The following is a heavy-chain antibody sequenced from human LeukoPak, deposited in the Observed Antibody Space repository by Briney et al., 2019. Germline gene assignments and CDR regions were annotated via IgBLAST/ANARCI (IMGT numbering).Heavy chain of an antibody. CDR3: ARGGDYNWGLGWFDP. V-gene: IGHV3-48*04. CDR1: RLNFSNYS. D-gene: IGHD4-17*01. Sequence: PGGSLTLSCAASRLNFSNYSMNWVRQAPGKGLEWLSYISSSSSIIYLADSVKGRFTISRDNAKNSLYLHMNSLRAEDTAVYYCARGGDYNWGLGWFDPWGQGTLVTVSS. CDR2: ISSSSSII. J-gene: IGHJ5*02.